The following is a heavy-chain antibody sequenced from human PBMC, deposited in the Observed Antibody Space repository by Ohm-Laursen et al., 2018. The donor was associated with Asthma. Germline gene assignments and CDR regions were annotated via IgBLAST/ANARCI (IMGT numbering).Heavy chain of an antibody. V-gene: IGHV4-34*01. CDR1: GGSFSGYY. CDR3: AREGGYDLVLNAFDI. CDR2: INHSGST. Sequence: SETLSLTCAVYGGSFSGYYWSWIRQPPGKGLEWIGEINHSGSTNYNPSLKSRVTISVDTSKNQFSLKLSSVTAADTAVYYCAREGGYDLVLNAFDIWGQGTMVTVSS. J-gene: IGHJ3*02. D-gene: IGHD5-12*01.